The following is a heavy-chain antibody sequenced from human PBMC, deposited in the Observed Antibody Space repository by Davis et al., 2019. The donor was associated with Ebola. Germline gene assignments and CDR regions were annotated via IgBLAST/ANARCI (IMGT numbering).Heavy chain of an antibody. CDR3: ARESSSGWYLLGGIFDY. J-gene: IGHJ4*02. V-gene: IGHV4-61*01. Sequence: MPSETLSLTCTVSGGSVSSGSYYWSWIRQPPGKGLEWIGYIYYSGSTNYNPSLKSRVTISVDTSKNQFSLKLSSVTAADTAVYYCARESSSGWYLLGGIFDYWGQGTLVTVSS. CDR2: IYYSGST. CDR1: GGSVSSGSYY. D-gene: IGHD6-19*01.